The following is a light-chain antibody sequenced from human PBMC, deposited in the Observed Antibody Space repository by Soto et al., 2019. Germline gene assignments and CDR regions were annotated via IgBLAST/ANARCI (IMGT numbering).Light chain of an antibody. J-gene: IGKJ4*01. CDR1: QSVNIY. CDR2: DAS. Sequence: EVVMPQSTATLSLSPGERATLSCRASQSVNIYLGWYQQRPGQAPRLLIYDASTRATGIPARFSGSGSETEFTLTISSLEPEDFGVYYCQQRSNWPSVTFGGGTKVDI. CDR3: QQRSNWPSVT. V-gene: IGKV3-11*01.